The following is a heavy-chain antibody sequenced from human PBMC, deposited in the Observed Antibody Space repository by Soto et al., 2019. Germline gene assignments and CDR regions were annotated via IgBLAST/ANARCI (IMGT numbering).Heavy chain of an antibody. Sequence: GSLRLSCAASGFTFSSYAMSWVRQAPGKGLEWVSAISGSGGSTYYADSVKGRFTISRDNSKNTLYLQMNSLRAEDTAIYYCARDRVVGAIGYFDYWGQGTLVTVSS. J-gene: IGHJ4*02. D-gene: IGHD1-26*01. CDR1: GFTFSSYA. CDR3: ARDRVVGAIGYFDY. CDR2: ISGSGGST. V-gene: IGHV3-23*01.